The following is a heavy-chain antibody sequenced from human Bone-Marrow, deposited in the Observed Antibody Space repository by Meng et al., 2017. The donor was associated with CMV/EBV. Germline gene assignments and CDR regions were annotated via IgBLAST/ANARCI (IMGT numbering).Heavy chain of an antibody. CDR2: ISSSGSTI. CDR3: ARGRYYDSSGSGGFDP. CDR1: GFTFSDYY. J-gene: IGHJ5*02. D-gene: IGHD3-22*01. Sequence: GGSLRLSCAASGFTFSDYYMSWIRQAPGKGLEWVSYISSSGSTIYYADSVKGRFTISRDNSKNTLYLQMNSLRAEDTAVYYCARGRYYDSSGSGGFDPWGQGTLVTVSS. V-gene: IGHV3-11*04.